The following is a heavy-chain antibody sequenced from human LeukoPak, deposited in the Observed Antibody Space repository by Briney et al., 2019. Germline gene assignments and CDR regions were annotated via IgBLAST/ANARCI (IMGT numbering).Heavy chain of an antibody. CDR3: SRPLYYYDSSGYSEKDY. D-gene: IGHD3-22*01. CDR1: GFTFSGSS. CDR2: IRDKANNYAT. J-gene: IGHJ4*02. V-gene: IGHV3-73*01. Sequence: GGSLRLPCAASGFTFSGSSIHWVRQASGKGLEWVGRIRDKANNYATAYVASVKGRFTISRDDSKNTAYLQMNSLKTEDTAVYYCSRPLYYYDSSGYSEKDYWGQGTLVTVSS.